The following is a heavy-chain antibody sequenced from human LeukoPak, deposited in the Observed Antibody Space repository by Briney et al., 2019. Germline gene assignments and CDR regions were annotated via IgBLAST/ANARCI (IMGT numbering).Heavy chain of an antibody. J-gene: IGHJ4*02. CDR2: INHSGST. CDR3: ARGGMDCGGDCYRGAYYFDY. V-gene: IGHV4-34*01. Sequence: NSSETLSLTCAVYGGSFSGYYWSWIRQPPGKGLEWIGEINHSGSTNYNPSLKSRVTKSVDTSKSQFSLKLSSVTAADTAVYYCARGGMDCGGDCYRGAYYFDYWGQGTLVTVSS. CDR1: GGSFSGYY. D-gene: IGHD2-21*01.